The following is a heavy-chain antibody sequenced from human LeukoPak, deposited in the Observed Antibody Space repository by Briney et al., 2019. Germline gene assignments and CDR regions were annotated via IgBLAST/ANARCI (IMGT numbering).Heavy chain of an antibody. J-gene: IGHJ4*02. V-gene: IGHV3-43D*03. D-gene: IGHD3-22*01. CDR2: ISWDGGST. CDR3: AKSGGVYYDSSALDY. CDR1: GFTFSDYY. Sequence: GGSLRLSCAASGFTFSDYYMSWIRQAPGKGLEWVSLISWDGGSTYYADSVKGRFTISRDNSKNSLYLQMNSLRAEDTALYYCAKSGGVYYDSSALDYWGQGTLVTVSS.